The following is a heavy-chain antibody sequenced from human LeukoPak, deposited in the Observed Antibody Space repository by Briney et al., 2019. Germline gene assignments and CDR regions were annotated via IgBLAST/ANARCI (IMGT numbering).Heavy chain of an antibody. J-gene: IGHJ4*02. CDR3: ARGWLAETMVVTPYNY. D-gene: IGHD4-23*01. V-gene: IGHV1-18*01. CDR2: ISAYNGNT. Sequence: ASVKVSCKASGYTFTSYGISWVRQAPGQGLEWMGWISAYNGNTNYAQKLQGRVTMTTDTSTSTAFMELRSLRSDDTAVYYCARGWLAETMVVTPYNYWGQGTLVTVSS. CDR1: GYTFTSYG.